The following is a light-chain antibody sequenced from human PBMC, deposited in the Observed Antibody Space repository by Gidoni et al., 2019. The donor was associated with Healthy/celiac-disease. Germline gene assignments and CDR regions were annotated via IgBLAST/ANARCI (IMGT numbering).Light chain of an antibody. V-gene: IGLV3-1*01. CDR3: QAWDSSTEDVV. CDR1: KLGDNY. J-gene: IGLJ2*01. CDR2: QDS. Sequence: YELTQPPSVSVSPGQTASITCSGDKLGDNYACWYQQKPGQSPVLVIYQDSKRPSGIPERFSGSNSGNTATLTISGTQAMDEADYYCQAWDSSTEDVVFGGGTKLTVL.